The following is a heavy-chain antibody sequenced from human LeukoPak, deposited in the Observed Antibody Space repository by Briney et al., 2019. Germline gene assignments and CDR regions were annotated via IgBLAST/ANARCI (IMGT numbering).Heavy chain of an antibody. V-gene: IGHV3-74*01. CDR3: ARTRDGGFDP. Sequence: GGSLRLSCAASGFDFSSNWMHWVRHAPGQGLVWVSRIKGDGISTNYADSVKGRFTISRDNAKNSLYLQMNSLRAEDTAVYYCARTRDGGFDPWGQGTLVTVSS. CDR1: GFDFSSNW. J-gene: IGHJ5*02. CDR2: IKGDGIST. D-gene: IGHD5-24*01.